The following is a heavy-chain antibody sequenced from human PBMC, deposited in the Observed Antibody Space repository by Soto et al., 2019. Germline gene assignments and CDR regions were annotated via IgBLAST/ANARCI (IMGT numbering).Heavy chain of an antibody. CDR1: GYTLTELS. J-gene: IGHJ4*02. CDR2: FDPEDGET. CDR3: ATLSIQKKRVYYFDY. Sequence: ASVKVSCKVSGYTLTELSMHWVRQAPGKGLEWMGGFDPEDGETIYAQKFQGRVTMTEDTSTDTAYMELSSLRAEDTAVYYCATLSIQKKRVYYFDYWGQGTLVTVSS. V-gene: IGHV1-24*01.